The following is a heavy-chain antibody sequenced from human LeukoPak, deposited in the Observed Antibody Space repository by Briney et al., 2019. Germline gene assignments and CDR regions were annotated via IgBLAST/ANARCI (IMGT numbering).Heavy chain of an antibody. CDR2: INHSGST. Sequence: SETLSLTCAVYGGSFSGYYWSWIRQPPGKGLEWIGEINHSGSTNYNPSLKSRVTISVDTSKNQFSLKLSSVTAADTAVYYCARDKEVRGVHNWFDPWGQGTLVTVSS. D-gene: IGHD3-10*01. V-gene: IGHV4-34*01. CDR3: ARDKEVRGVHNWFDP. J-gene: IGHJ5*02. CDR1: GGSFSGYY.